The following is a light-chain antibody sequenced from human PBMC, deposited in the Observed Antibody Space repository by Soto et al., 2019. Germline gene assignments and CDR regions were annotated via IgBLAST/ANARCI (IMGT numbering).Light chain of an antibody. V-gene: IGKV3-15*01. CDR1: QSVANN. CDR2: GAS. Sequence: EIVMTQSPATLSVSPGERATLSCRASQSVANNLAWYQHKPGQAPRLLTHGASTRAPGIPARCSGVGSGTEFTLSISSLQSEDFSVYYFQQYNKWTQTFGQGTSLEI. J-gene: IGKJ5*01. CDR3: QQYNKWTQT.